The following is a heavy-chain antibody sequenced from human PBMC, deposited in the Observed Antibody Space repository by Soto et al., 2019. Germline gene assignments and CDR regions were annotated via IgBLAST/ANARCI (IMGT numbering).Heavy chain of an antibody. Sequence: ASVKVSCKASGYTFTSYYMHWVRQAPGQGLEWMGIINPSGGSTSYAQKFQGRVTMTWDTSTSTVYMELSSLRSEDTAVYYCARQYDILTGSLPPVSLVYFDYWGQGTLVTVSS. V-gene: IGHV1-46*01. D-gene: IGHD3-9*01. CDR2: INPSGGST. J-gene: IGHJ4*02. CDR3: ARQYDILTGSLPPVSLVYFDY. CDR1: GYTFTSYY.